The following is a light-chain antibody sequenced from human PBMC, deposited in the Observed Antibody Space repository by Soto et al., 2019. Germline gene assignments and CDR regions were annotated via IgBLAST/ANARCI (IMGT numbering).Light chain of an antibody. V-gene: IGLV2-8*01. CDR3: SSYAGSNNLV. Sequence: QSVLTQPPSASGSPGQSVTISCTGTSSEVGGHNYVSWYQQHPGKAPKLMIYEVSKRPSGVPDRFSGSKSGNTASLTVSGLQAEDEADYYCSSYAGSNNLVFGGGTQLTVL. CDR2: EVS. CDR1: SSEVGGHNY. J-gene: IGLJ2*01.